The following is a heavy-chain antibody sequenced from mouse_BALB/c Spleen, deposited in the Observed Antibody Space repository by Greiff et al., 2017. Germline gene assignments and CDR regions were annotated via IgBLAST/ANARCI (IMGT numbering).Heavy chain of an antibody. Sequence: VQLKESGTVLARPGASVKMSCKASGYTFTSYWMHWVKQRPGQGLEWIGAIYPGNSDTSYNQKFKGKAKLTAVTSTSTAYMELSSLTNEDSAVYYCTNYYGSSRAWFAYWGQGTLVTVSA. CDR1: GYTFTSYW. CDR2: IYPGNSDT. CDR3: TNYYGSSRAWFAY. J-gene: IGHJ3*01. V-gene: IGHV1-5*01. D-gene: IGHD1-1*01.